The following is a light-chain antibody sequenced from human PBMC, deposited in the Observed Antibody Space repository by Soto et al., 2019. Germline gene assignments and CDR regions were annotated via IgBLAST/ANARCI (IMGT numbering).Light chain of an antibody. J-gene: IGLJ1*01. CDR2: DVT. CDR1: SSDVGNYNY. CDR3: CSFAGSYTFDV. V-gene: IGLV2-11*01. Sequence: QSALTQPRSVSGSPGQSVTISCTGTSSDVGNYNYVSWFQQHPGKAPKLMIYDVTKRPSGVPDRFAGSKSGNTASLTISGLQAEDEADYYCCSFAGSYTFDVLGTGTKVTVL.